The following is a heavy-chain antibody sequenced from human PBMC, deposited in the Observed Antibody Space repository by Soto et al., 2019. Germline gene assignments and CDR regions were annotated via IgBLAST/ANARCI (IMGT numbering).Heavy chain of an antibody. V-gene: IGHV1-69*13. J-gene: IGHJ6*02. D-gene: IGHD6-19*01. CDR2: IIPIFGTA. CDR3: ASGGSGPTRSKYYYYGMDV. CDR1: GGTFSSYA. Sequence: GASVKVSCKASGGTFSSYAISWVRQAPGQGLEWMGGIIPIFGTANYAQKFQGRVTITADESTSTAYMELSSLRSEDTAVYYCASGGSGPTRSKYYYYGMDVWGQGTTVTVS.